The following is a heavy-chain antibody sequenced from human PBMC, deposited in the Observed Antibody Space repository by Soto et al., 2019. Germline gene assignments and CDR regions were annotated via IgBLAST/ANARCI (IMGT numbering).Heavy chain of an antibody. J-gene: IGHJ6*02. D-gene: IGHD3-10*01. CDR1: GFTFSSYG. V-gene: IGHV3-30*18. CDR2: ISYDGSNK. Sequence: QVQLVESGGGVVQSGMSLRLSCAASGFTFSSYGMHWVRQAPGKGLEWVAVISYDGSNKYYADSVKGRFTISRDSSKNTLYLEMNSLRPEDTAVYYWAKGEYYYGSGSPYYGMDVWGQGTTVTVSS. CDR3: AKGEYYYGSGSPYYGMDV.